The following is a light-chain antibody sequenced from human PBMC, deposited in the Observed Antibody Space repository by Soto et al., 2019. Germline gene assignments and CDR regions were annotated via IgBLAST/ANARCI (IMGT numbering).Light chain of an antibody. CDR1: SSNLGDNT. CDR3: AAWDDSLNGYV. V-gene: IGLV1-44*01. CDR2: SNN. Sequence: QSVLTQPPSASGTPGQRVTISCSTSSSNLGDNTVNWYQHVPGTAPKLLIYSNNQRPSGVPDRFSGSKSGTSASLAISGLQSEDEADYYCAAWDDSLNGYVFGTGTKVTVL. J-gene: IGLJ1*01.